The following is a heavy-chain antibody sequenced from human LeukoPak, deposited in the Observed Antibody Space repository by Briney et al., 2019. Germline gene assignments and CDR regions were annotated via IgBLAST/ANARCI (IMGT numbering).Heavy chain of an antibody. D-gene: IGHD6-19*01. J-gene: IGHJ2*01. CDR3: ARDASSSIAVAGPNWYFDL. V-gene: IGHV1-46*01. Sequence: GASVKVSCMASGYTFTSYYMHWVRQAPGQGLEWMGIINPSGGSTSYAQKFQGRVTMTRDTSTSTVYMELSSLRSEDTAVYYCARDASSSIAVAGPNWYFDLWGRGTLVTVSS. CDR2: INPSGGST. CDR1: GYTFTSYY.